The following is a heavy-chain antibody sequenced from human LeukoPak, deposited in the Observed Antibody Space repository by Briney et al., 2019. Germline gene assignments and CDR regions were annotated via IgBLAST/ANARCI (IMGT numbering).Heavy chain of an antibody. CDR1: GGTFSSYA. J-gene: IGHJ3*02. V-gene: IGHV1-69*01. Sequence: EASVKVSCKASGGTFSSYAISWVRQAPGQGLEWMGGIIPIFGTANYAQKFQGRVTITADESTSTAYMELSSLRSEDTAVYYCARGGPHSSGYLDNAFDIWGQGTMVTVSS. CDR2: IIPIFGTA. D-gene: IGHD3-22*01. CDR3: ARGGPHSSGYLDNAFDI.